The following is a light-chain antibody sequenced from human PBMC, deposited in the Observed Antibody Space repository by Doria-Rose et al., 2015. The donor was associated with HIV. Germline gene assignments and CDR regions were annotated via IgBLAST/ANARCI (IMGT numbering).Light chain of an antibody. V-gene: IGKV4-1*01. CDR3: QQYGTSRGT. CDR1: QSLLYTSKNY. Sequence: TQSPESLGMSLGERATLNCKSNQSLLYTSKNYLAWYQQKPGQPPKLLIYWASTRQSGVPARFSGSGSGTDVTLTISSLEAEDVAVYYCQQYGTSRGTFGQGTRLEIK. J-gene: IGKJ5*01. CDR2: WAS.